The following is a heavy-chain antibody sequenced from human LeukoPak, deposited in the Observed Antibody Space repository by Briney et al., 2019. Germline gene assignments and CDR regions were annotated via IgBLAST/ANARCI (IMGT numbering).Heavy chain of an antibody. CDR3: ARPPVPGTAWFDP. Sequence: PSETLSLTCTVSGGSINSSSYYWGWIRQPPGKGLEWIGSIYYSGSTYYNPSLKSRVTISVDTSKNQFSLKLSSVTAADTAVYYCARPPVPGTAWFDPCGQGTLVTVSS. D-gene: IGHD2-2*01. J-gene: IGHJ5*02. CDR2: IYYSGST. CDR1: GGSINSSSYY. V-gene: IGHV4-39*07.